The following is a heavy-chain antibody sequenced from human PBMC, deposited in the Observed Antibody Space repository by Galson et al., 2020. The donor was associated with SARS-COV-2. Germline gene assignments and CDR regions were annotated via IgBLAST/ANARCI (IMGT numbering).Heavy chain of an antibody. CDR2: ISSSGSTI. Sequence: GESLKISCAASGFTFSDYYMSWIRQAPGKGLEWVSYISSSGSTIYYADSVKGRFTISRDNAKNSLYLQMNRLRAEDTAVYYCARAGGPPYYYYYMDVWGKGTTVTFCS. CDR1: GFTFSDYY. J-gene: IGHJ6*03. CDR3: ARAGGPPYYYYYMDV. V-gene: IGHV3-11*01. D-gene: IGHD3-10*01.